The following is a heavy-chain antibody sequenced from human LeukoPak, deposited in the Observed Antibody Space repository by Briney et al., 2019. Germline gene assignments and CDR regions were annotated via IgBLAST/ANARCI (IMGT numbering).Heavy chain of an antibody. CDR1: GYTLTELS. D-gene: IGHD5-18*01. CDR2: FDPEDGET. V-gene: IGHV1-24*01. J-gene: IGHJ4*02. CDR3: ARQNSDTAMVTPFDY. Sequence: ASVKVSCKVSGYTLTELSMHWVRQAPGKGLEWMGGFDPEDGETIYAQKFQGRVTITADESTSTAYMELSSLRSEDTAVYYCARQNSDTAMVTPFDYWGQGTLVTVSS.